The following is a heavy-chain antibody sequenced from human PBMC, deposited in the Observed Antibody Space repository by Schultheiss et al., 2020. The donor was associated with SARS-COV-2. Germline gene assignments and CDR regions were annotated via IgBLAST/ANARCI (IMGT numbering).Heavy chain of an antibody. V-gene: IGHV3-66*02. D-gene: IGHD3-3*02. Sequence: LSLTCAASGFTVSSNFMSWVRQAPGKGLEWVSVLYTGGDTHYSDSARGRFTISRDSSKNTLYLQMNSLRPEDTAVYYCARDLQGHFGLDVWGQGTTVTVSS. CDR1: GFTVSSNF. CDR3: ARDLQGHFGLDV. CDR2: LYTGGDT. J-gene: IGHJ6*02.